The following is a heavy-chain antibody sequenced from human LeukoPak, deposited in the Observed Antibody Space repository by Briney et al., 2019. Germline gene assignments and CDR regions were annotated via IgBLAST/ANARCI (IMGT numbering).Heavy chain of an antibody. J-gene: IGHJ4*02. Sequence: PGGSLRLSCAASGFTFSSYVMSWVRQAPGKGLEWVANINKDSTEKSYVASVEGRFTISRDNAKNSLYLQINSLRVEDTAVYYCARDVKGGNFDYWGQGTLVTVSS. CDR2: INKDSTEK. CDR1: GFTFSSYV. V-gene: IGHV3-7*01. D-gene: IGHD3-16*01. CDR3: ARDVKGGNFDY.